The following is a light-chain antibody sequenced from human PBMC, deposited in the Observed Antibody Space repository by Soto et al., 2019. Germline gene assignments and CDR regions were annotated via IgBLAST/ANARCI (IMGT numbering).Light chain of an antibody. Sequence: QSVLTQPPSVSAAPGQKVTISCSGSSSNIGGNSVSWYQQLPGTAPKLLIYDDNKRPSGIPDRFSGSKSSTSATLGITGFQTGDEADYYCGSWDSSLSAYVFGTGTKSPS. CDR1: SSNIGGNS. J-gene: IGLJ1*01. CDR2: DDN. V-gene: IGLV1-51*01. CDR3: GSWDSSLSAYV.